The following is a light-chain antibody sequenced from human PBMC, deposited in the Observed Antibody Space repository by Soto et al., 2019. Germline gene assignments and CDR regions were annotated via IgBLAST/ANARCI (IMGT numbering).Light chain of an antibody. CDR3: SSFTSSRAYV. J-gene: IGLJ1*01. CDR1: SSDVGGYNY. CDR2: EVS. V-gene: IGLV2-14*01. Sequence: LTQPASVSGSPGQSITISCTGTSSDVGGYNYVSWYQQQSGKAPKLMIHEVSNRPSGVSNRFSGSKSGNTASLTISGLQAEDEADYYCSSFTSSRAYVFGIGTKVTVL.